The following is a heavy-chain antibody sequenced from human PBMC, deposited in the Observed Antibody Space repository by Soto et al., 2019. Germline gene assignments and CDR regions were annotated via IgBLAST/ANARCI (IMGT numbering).Heavy chain of an antibody. V-gene: IGHV3-23*01. D-gene: IGHD2-2*01. CDR2: FRESGVTT. CDR1: GFSFSSSA. Sequence: VQLWDSGGGLVQPGGYLRLSCAASGFSFSSSAMRWVRQAPGKRLEWVSTFRESGVTTHYADPVKGRFTISIDTSNNILFLQMNSLRAEDTAIYYCTKDSHWAIITPTHDYWGQGTLVTVSS. CDR3: TKDSHWAIITPTHDY. J-gene: IGHJ4*02.